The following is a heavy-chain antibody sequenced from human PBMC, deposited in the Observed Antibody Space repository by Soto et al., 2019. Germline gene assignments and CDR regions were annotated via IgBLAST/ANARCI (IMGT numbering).Heavy chain of an antibody. J-gene: IGHJ4*02. CDR1: GGSISSGDYY. D-gene: IGHD4-17*01. CDR2: IFYSGST. CDR3: ARTNVMTTVGGADY. V-gene: IGHV4-30-4*01. Sequence: QVQLQESGPGLVKPSQTLSLTCTVSGGSISSGDYYWSWIRQPPGKGLEWIGYIFYSGSTYYNPSRKSRLTTAVDTSKHQFSLPLSSVTAADPAVSHCARTNVMTTVGGADYWGQGTLVTVSS.